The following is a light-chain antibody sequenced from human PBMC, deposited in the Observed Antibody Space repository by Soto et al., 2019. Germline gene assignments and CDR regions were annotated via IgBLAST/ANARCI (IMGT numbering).Light chain of an antibody. CDR2: EVT. CDR1: SSDIGAYNH. V-gene: IGLV2-14*01. CDR3: SSYTSSSTLWV. Sequence: QSVLTQPASVSGSPGQSITISCTGTSSDIGAYNHVSWYQQHPGKAPKLMIYEVTSRPSGVSNRFSGSKSGNTASLTISGLQAEDEADYYCSSYTSSSTLWVFGGGTKLTVL. J-gene: IGLJ3*02.